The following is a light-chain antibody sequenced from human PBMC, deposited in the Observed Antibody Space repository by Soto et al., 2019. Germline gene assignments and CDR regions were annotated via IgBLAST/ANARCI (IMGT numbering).Light chain of an antibody. CDR1: QSISFY. V-gene: IGKV3-11*01. CDR3: QQRSNWLWT. J-gene: IGKJ1*01. Sequence: EVVLTQSPPTLSLSPGERATLSCRASQSISFYLAWYQQTPGQAPRLLIYDASIRATGTPTRFSGSGSGTDFILTIGSLEPDDSAVYYCQQRSNWLWTFGQGTKVEVK. CDR2: DAS.